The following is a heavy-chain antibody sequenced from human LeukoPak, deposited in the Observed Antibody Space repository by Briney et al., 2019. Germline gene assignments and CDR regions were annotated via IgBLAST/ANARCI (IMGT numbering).Heavy chain of an antibody. D-gene: IGHD5-12*01. CDR1: GGSFSSYY. CDR2: IYYSGST. Sequence: SETLSLTCTVSGGSFSSYYWSWIRQPRGKGLEWIGYIYYSGSTNYNPSLKSRVTISVDTSKNQFSLKLSSVTAADTAVYYCARGCGYSGNEMDYWGQGTLVTVSS. V-gene: IGHV4-59*01. J-gene: IGHJ4*02. CDR3: ARGCGYSGNEMDY.